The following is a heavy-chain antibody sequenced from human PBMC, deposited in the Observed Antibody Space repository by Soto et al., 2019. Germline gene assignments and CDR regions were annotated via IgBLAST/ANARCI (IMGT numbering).Heavy chain of an antibody. Sequence: QVQLVQSGAEVRQPGSSVKVSCKASGGTFSRHAISWVRQAPGQGLEWMGGIIPSFGTANNAQKFQGRVTIIADESTSTVYMELSSLRSEDTAMYYCARGWGYDSNDYYYAYWGQGTLVIVSS. CDR2: IIPSFGTA. J-gene: IGHJ4*02. V-gene: IGHV1-69*01. D-gene: IGHD3-22*01. CDR3: ARGWGYDSNDYYYAY. CDR1: GGTFSRHA.